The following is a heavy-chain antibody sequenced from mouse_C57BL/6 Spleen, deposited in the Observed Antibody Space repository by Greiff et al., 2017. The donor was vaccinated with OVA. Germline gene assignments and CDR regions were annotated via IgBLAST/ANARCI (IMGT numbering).Heavy chain of an antibody. CDR3: ARSAGTSYLGC. J-gene: IGHJ2*01. V-gene: IGHV1-55*01. D-gene: IGHD4-1*01. CDR1: GYTFTSYW. CDR2: IYPCSGST. Sequence: VQLQQPGAELVHPGASVKMSCKASGYTFTSYWITWVKQMAGQGLEWIGDIYPCSGSTNYNEKFKSKATLTVDTSSSSAYMQLSSLTSEDSAVYDCARSAGTSYLGCWGHGTTRSGSS.